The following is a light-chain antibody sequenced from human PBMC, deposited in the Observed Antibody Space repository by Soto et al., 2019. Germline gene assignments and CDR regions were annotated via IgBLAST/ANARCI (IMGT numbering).Light chain of an antibody. CDR3: QTWYTAINVI. CDR1: SGHSSYA. V-gene: IGLV4-69*01. J-gene: IGLJ2*01. CDR2: LNSDGSH. Sequence: QSVLTQSPSASASLGASVKLTCTLSSGHSSYAIAWHQQQPEKGPRYLMKLNSDGSHSKGDGIPDRFSGSSSGAERYLTISSLQSEDEADDYCQTWYTAINVIFGGGTKLTVL.